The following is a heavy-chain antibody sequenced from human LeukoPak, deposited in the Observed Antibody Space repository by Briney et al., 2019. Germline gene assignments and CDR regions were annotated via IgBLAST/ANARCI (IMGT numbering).Heavy chain of an antibody. D-gene: IGHD3-22*01. CDR3: ARANTYYYDSSGYPYDAFDI. CDR1: GGSISSSSYY. CDR2: IYYSGST. Sequence: SETLSLTCTVSGGSISSSSYYWGWIRQPPGKGLEWIGRIYYSGSTYYNPSLKSRVTISVDTSKNQFSLKLSSVTAADTAVYYCARANTYYYDSSGYPYDAFDIWGQGTMVTVSS. J-gene: IGHJ3*02. V-gene: IGHV4-39*01.